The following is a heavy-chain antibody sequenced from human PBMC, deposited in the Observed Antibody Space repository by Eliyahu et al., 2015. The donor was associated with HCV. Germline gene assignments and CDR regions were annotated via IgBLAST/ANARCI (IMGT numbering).Heavy chain of an antibody. Sequence: QVQLQQWGAGLLKPSETLSLTCAVYGGSFSXYYLTWIRQPPGKGLXWXGEINHSGSXNYNPSLXXRVSMSVDTSKYQFSLKLSSVTAADTAVYYCATLSSSSPDYWGQGTLVTVSS. D-gene: IGHD6-6*01. CDR3: ATLSSSSPDY. J-gene: IGHJ4*02. CDR1: GGSFSXYY. CDR2: INHSGSX. V-gene: IGHV4-34*01.